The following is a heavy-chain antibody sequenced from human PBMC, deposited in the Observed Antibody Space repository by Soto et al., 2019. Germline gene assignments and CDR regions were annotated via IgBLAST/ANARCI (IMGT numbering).Heavy chain of an antibody. V-gene: IGHV4-30-4*01. CDR3: AREMRYCTNGVCHSYGMDV. J-gene: IGHJ6*02. Sequence: QVQLQEAGPGLVKPSQTLSLTCSVSGASISSGDYYWSWIRQPPGKVLEWIGYSHNSRSTYYNPSLSGRVTISEGTSKNQFSLKLGSVTITDTPVYFCAREMRYCTNGVCHSYGMDVWGQGTTVTVSS. CDR1: GASISSGDYY. CDR2: SHNSRST. D-gene: IGHD2-8*01.